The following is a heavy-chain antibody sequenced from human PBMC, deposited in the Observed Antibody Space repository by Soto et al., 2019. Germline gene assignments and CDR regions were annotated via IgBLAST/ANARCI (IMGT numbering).Heavy chain of an antibody. V-gene: IGHV4-31*03. CDR2: IYYSGST. CDR3: AGGDSSSWYWFDP. D-gene: IGHD6-13*01. CDR1: GGSISSGGYY. Sequence: SETLSLTCTVSGGSISSGGYYWSWIRQHPGKGLEWIGYIYYSGSTYYNPSLKSRVTISVDTSKNQFSLKLSSVTAADTAVYYCAGGDSSSWYWFDPWGQGTLVTVSS. J-gene: IGHJ5*02.